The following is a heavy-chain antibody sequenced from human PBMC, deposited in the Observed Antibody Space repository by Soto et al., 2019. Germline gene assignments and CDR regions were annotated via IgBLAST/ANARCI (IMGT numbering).Heavy chain of an antibody. Sequence: VQLVESGGGVVQPGRSLRLSCAASGFSFTNYGLHWVRQAPGKGLEWVAFMSFDGRDKYYARSMKGRFTISRDSSRNTLYLQLNTLKTEDTAVYYCAKRGPTSSSGWLSIDFWGQGALVTVSS. CDR3: AKRGPTSSSGWLSIDF. CDR1: GFSFTNYG. CDR2: MSFDGRDK. J-gene: IGHJ4*02. D-gene: IGHD6-19*01. V-gene: IGHV3-30*18.